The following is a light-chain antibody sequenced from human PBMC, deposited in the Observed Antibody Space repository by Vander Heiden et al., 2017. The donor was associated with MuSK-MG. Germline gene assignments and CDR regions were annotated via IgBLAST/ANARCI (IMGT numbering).Light chain of an antibody. CDR3: NYTDSSGNHSV. CDR2: GKN. J-gene: IGLJ2*01. Sequence: SSELTQDPAVSVALGQTVRITCQGDSLRSYYASWYQQKPGQAPVLVIDGKNNRPSGIPDRFSGYSSGNNASCKTNGAQAEEEADDYCNYTDSSGNHSVFGGGTKMTVL. CDR1: SLRSYY. V-gene: IGLV3-19*01.